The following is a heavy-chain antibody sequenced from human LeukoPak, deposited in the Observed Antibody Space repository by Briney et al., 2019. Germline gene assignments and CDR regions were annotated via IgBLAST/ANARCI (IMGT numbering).Heavy chain of an antibody. D-gene: IGHD3-10*01. Sequence: GGSLRLSCAASGFTFSSHWMHWVRQGPGKGLMWVSRIDNDGGSTVYADSVKGRFTISRDNARNTLYLQMNSLRPEDTAVYYCAKDSKRWKTYYYEAGSYYFDYWGQGTRVTVSS. CDR1: GFTFSSHW. J-gene: IGHJ4*02. CDR3: AKDSKRWKTYYYEAGSYYFDY. CDR2: IDNDGGST. V-gene: IGHV3-74*01.